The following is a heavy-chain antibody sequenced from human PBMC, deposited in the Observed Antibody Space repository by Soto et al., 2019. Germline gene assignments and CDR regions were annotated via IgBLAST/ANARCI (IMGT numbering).Heavy chain of an antibody. D-gene: IGHD6-13*01. J-gene: IGHJ6*02. V-gene: IGHV1-46*01. CDR2: INPSGGST. CDR1: GYTFTSYY. CDR3: ARASMAEAGRDYYYYYGMDV. Sequence: GASVKVSCKASGYTFTSYYMHWVRQAPGQGLEWMGIINPSGGSTSYAQKFQGRVTMTRDTSTSTVYMELSSLRSEDTAVYYCARASMAEAGRDYYYYYGMDVWGQGTTVTVSS.